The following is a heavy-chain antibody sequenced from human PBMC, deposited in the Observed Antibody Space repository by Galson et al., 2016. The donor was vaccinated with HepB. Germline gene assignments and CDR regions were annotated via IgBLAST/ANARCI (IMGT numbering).Heavy chain of an antibody. CDR1: GYKSASLW. J-gene: IGHJ4*02. D-gene: IGHD1-14*01. CDR3: ARGGGLGRYFDY. V-gene: IGHV5-51*01. CDR2: IYPGDSDT. Sequence: QSGAEVKEPGESLRISCETSGYKSASLWIAWVRQRAGEGLEWMGVIYPGDSDTKYSPPFQGQVIISADKSINTTYLQWSSPTTSDTAIYYCARGGGLGRYFDYWGRGTLVTVSS.